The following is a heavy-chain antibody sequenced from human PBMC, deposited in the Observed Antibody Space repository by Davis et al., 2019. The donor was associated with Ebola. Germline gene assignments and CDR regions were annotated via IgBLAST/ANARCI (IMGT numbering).Heavy chain of an antibody. CDR3: ASHYGSGSFYYYYGMDV. CDR2: INHIGST. Sequence: SETLSLTCAVYGGSFSGYYWSWIRQLPGKGLEWLGEINHIGSTNYNPSLKSRVTISVDTSKNQFSLKLSSVTAADTAVYYCASHYGSGSFYYYYGMDVWGQGTTVTVSS. CDR1: GGSFSGYY. D-gene: IGHD3-10*01. J-gene: IGHJ6*02. V-gene: IGHV4-34*01.